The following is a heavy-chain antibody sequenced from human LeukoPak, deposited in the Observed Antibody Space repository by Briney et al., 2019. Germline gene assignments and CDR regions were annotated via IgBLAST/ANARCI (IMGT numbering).Heavy chain of an antibody. D-gene: IGHD3-9*01. CDR2: INHSGST. V-gene: IGHV4-34*01. CDR1: GGSFSGYY. J-gene: IGHJ3*02. CDR3: AKSPDRYFDSSGI. Sequence: SETLSLTCAVYGGSFSGYYWSWIRQPPGKGLEWIGEINHSGSTNYNPSLKSRVTISVDTSKNQFSLKLSSVTAADTAVYYCAKSPDRYFDSSGIWGQGTMVTVSS.